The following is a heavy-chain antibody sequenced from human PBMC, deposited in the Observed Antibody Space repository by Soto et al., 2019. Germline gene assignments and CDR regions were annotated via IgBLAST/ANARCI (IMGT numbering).Heavy chain of an antibody. CDR3: ARCPAVAGSYFDY. CDR1: GYTFTGYY. Sequence: ASVKVSCKASGYTFTGYYMHWVRHAPGQVLEWMGWINPNSGGTNYAQKFQGWVTMTRDTSISTAYMELSRLRSDDTAVYYCARCPAVAGSYFDYWGQGTLVTVSS. CDR2: INPNSGGT. J-gene: IGHJ4*02. D-gene: IGHD6-19*01. V-gene: IGHV1-2*04.